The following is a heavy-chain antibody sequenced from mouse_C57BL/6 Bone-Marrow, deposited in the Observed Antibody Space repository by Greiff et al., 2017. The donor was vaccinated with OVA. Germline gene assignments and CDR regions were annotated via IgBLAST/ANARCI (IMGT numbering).Heavy chain of an antibody. Sequence: VQLQQPGAELVKPGASVTLSCKASGYTFTSYWMHWVKQRPGQGLEWIGMIHPNSGSTNYNEKFKSKATLTVDKSSSTAYMHLSSLTSEDSAVYYCARRAGLLPYFDYWGQGTTLTVSS. V-gene: IGHV1-64*01. D-gene: IGHD2-3*01. CDR1: GYTFTSYW. CDR2: IHPNSGST. J-gene: IGHJ2*01. CDR3: ARRAGLLPYFDY.